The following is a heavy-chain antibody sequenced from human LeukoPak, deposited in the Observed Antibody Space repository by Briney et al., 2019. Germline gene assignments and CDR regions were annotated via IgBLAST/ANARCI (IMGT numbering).Heavy chain of an antibody. CDR3: ARGVDFAFDY. CDR2: ISVNSGDT. CDR1: GYSFTRKG. V-gene: IGHV1-18*01. J-gene: IGHJ4*02. D-gene: IGHD2-21*02. Sequence: GASVKVSCKPSGYSFTRKGISWVRQAPGQGLEWMAWISVNSGDTKFAQNFQDRVTLTTDTSTSTAYMELRGLRSDDTAVYYCARGVDFAFDYWGQGTLVTVSS.